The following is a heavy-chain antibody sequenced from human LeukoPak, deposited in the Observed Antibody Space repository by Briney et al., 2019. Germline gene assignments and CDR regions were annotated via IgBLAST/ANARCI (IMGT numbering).Heavy chain of an antibody. V-gene: IGHV3-30*03. CDR3: ARVPGKYAFDI. J-gene: IGHJ3*02. CDR2: ISLDATNK. CDR1: GFTFSDYN. D-gene: IGHD3-10*01. Sequence: GRSLRLSCAASGFTFSDYNMHWVRQAPGKGLEWVAVISLDATNKYYADSVKGRFTISRDNAKNSLYLQMNSLRAEDTAVYYCARVPGKYAFDIWGQGTMVTVSA.